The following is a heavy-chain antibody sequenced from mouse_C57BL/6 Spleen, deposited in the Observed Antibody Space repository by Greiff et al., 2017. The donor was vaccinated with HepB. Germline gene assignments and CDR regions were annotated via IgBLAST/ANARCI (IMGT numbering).Heavy chain of an antibody. CDR1: GYAFSSSW. D-gene: IGHD2-3*01. V-gene: IGHV1-82*01. CDR2: IYPGDGDT. J-gene: IGHJ3*01. CDR3: AREDDGYPFAY. Sequence: QVQLQQSGPELVKPGASVKISCKASGYAFSSSWMNWVKQRPGKGLEWIGRIYPGDGDTNYNGKFKGKATLTADKSSSTAYMQLSSLTSEDYAVYFCAREDDGYPFAYWGQGTLVTVSA.